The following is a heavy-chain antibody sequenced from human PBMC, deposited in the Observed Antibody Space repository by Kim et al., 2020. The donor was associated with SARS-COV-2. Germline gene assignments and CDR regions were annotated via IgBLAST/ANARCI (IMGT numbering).Heavy chain of an antibody. CDR1: GFTFRSYW. D-gene: IGHD6-13*01. CDR2: IKEDGSVK. V-gene: IGHV3-7*03. J-gene: IGHJ4*02. Sequence: GGSLRLSCGVYGFTFRSYWMSWVRQAPGKGLEWVANIKEDGSVKQYVDSVKGRFTTSRDNARNSLYLQMNSLRADDTAVYYCARDGILSYTSSWDYWGPGSLVTVSS. CDR3: ARDGILSYTSSWDY.